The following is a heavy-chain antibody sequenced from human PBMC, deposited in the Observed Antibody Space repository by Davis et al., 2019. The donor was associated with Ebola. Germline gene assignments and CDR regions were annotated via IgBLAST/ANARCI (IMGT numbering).Heavy chain of an antibody. D-gene: IGHD6-6*01. CDR2: IIPIFGTA. CDR3: ARAKEYSSSRDAFDI. Sequence: SVKVSCKASGYTFTSYGISWVRQAPGQGLEWMGGIIPIFGTANYAQKFQGRVTITADESTSTAYMELSSLRSEDTAVYYCARAKEYSSSRDAFDIWGQGTMVTVSS. J-gene: IGHJ3*02. V-gene: IGHV1-69*13. CDR1: GYTFTSYG.